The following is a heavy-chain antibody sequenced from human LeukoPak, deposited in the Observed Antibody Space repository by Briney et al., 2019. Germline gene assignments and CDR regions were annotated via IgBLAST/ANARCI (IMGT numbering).Heavy chain of an antibody. V-gene: IGHV4-4*07. Sequence: SETLSLTCTVSGGSISSYYWSWIRQPAGKGLEWIGRIYTSRSTNYNPSLKSRVTMSVDTSKNQFSLKLSSVTAADTAVYYCARDGADYGGNRDAFDIWGQGTMVTVSS. J-gene: IGHJ3*02. CDR1: GGSISSYY. CDR2: IYTSRST. CDR3: ARDGADYGGNRDAFDI. D-gene: IGHD4-23*01.